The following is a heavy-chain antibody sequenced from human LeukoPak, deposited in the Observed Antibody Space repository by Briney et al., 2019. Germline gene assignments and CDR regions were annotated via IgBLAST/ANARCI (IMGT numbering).Heavy chain of an antibody. CDR3: XXXGSXDXSRXYPDY. CDR1: GFISNTYW. D-gene: IGHD3-16*02. Sequence: GGSLRLSCVASGFISNTYWMAWFRQAPGQGLEWVANINQDGSDINCVDSVKVRFTISRDNAKNSLYLQMISLRAEDTAVEYXXXXGSXDXSRXYPDYWGQGTLVTVSS. CDR2: INQDGSDI. V-gene: IGHV3-7*01. J-gene: IGHJ4*02.